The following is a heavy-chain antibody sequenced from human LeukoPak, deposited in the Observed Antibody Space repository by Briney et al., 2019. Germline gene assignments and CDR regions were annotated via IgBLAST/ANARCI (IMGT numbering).Heavy chain of an antibody. CDR1: GFTFSSYS. J-gene: IGHJ3*02. D-gene: IGHD2-8*01. V-gene: IGHV3-48*01. Sequence: PGGSLRLSCAASGFTFSSYSMNWVRQAPGKGLEWVSYISSSSSTIYYADSVKGRFTISRDNAKNSLYLQMNSLRAEDTAVYYCARDQTLEKIVLMVYAIPPRVDAFDIWGQGTMVTVSS. CDR2: ISSSSSTI. CDR3: ARDQTLEKIVLMVYAIPPRVDAFDI.